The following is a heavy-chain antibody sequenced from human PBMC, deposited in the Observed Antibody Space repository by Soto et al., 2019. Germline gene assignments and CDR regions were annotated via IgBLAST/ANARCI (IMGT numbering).Heavy chain of an antibody. CDR1: GFTFSSYW. J-gene: IGHJ6*02. CDR2: IKQDGSEK. D-gene: IGHD6-13*01. V-gene: IGHV3-7*05. CDR3: ARETRQQLVLGYYYYGMDV. Sequence: GGSLRLSCAASGFTFSSYWMSWVRQAPGKGLEWVANIKQDGSEKYYVDSVKGRFTISRDNAKNSLYLQMNSLRAEDTAVYYCARETRQQLVLGYYYYGMDVWGQGTTVTVSS.